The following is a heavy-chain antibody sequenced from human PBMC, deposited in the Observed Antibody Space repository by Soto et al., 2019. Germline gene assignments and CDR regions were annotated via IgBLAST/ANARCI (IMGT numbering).Heavy chain of an antibody. CDR1: GYTFTGDF. CDR3: ARDYPVYAPPVGAFDI. D-gene: IGHD2-8*01. Sequence: ASVKVSCKASGYTFTGDFMHWVRQAPGQGLGWMGWINPKRGGTDYAQKFQGWVTMTRNTSISTAYMELGRLRSDDTAVYYCARDYPVYAPPVGAFDIWGQGTMVTVSS. J-gene: IGHJ3*02. V-gene: IGHV1-2*04. CDR2: INPKRGGT.